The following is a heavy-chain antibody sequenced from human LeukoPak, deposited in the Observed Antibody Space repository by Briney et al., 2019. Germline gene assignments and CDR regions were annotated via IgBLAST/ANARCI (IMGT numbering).Heavy chain of an antibody. V-gene: IGHV4-39*01. CDR2: IYYSGST. Sequence: SETLSLTCTVSGASISSSSYYWGWIRQPPGKGLEWIGSIYYSGSTYYNPSLKSRVTISVDTSKNQFSPKLSSVTAADTAVYYCARHEDGSGWSQDTFDSWGQGTMVTVSS. J-gene: IGHJ3*01. CDR3: ARHEDGSGWSQDTFDS. CDR1: GASISSSSYY. D-gene: IGHD6-19*01.